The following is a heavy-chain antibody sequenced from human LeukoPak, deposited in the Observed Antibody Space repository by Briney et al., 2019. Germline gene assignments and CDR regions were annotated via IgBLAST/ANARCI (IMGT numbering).Heavy chain of an antibody. D-gene: IGHD3-3*01. J-gene: IGHJ5*02. CDR1: GFTFSSNW. CDR2: IKEDGREK. CDR3: ANHYDFWSGYGSNWFAP. Sequence: HPGGSLRLSCAASGFTFSSNWMRWVRQAQGKGLEWVANIKEDGREKYYVDSVKGRFTISRDNGKNSLYLQMNSLRAEDTAVYYCANHYDFWSGYGSNWFAPWGQGSLVTVSS. V-gene: IGHV3-7*01.